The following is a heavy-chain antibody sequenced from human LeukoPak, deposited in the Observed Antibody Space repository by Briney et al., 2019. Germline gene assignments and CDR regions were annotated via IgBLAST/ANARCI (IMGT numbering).Heavy chain of an antibody. J-gene: IGHJ4*02. CDR2: IRGSGGST. CDR3: AKAGPYYYDSSGYFDY. V-gene: IGHV3-23*01. D-gene: IGHD3-22*01. Sequence: GGSLRLSCAASGFTFSSYAMSWVRQAPGKGLEWVSAIRGSGGSTYYADSVKGRFTISRDNSKNTLYLQMNSLRAEDTAVYYCAKAGPYYYDSSGYFDYWGQGTLVTVSS. CDR1: GFTFSSYA.